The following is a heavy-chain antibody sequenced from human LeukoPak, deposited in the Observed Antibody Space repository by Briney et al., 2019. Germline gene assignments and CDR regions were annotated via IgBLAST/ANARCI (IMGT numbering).Heavy chain of an antibody. Sequence: ASVKVSCKVSGYTLTELSMHWVRRAPGKGLEWMGGFDPEDGETIYAQKFQRRVTMTEETSTDRAYMELSSLRSEDTAVYYCARLAPHRVLWVDYHSYMDVWRKGPTVTVSS. CDR3: ARLAPHRVLWVDYHSYMDV. CDR2: FDPEDGET. J-gene: IGHJ6*03. D-gene: IGHD3-10*01. V-gene: IGHV1-24*01. CDR1: GYTLTELS.